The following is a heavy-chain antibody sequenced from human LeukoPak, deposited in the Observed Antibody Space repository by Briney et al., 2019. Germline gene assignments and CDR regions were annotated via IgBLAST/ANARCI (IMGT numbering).Heavy chain of an antibody. V-gene: IGHV1-3*01. J-gene: IGHJ3*02. CDR2: INADTGVR. D-gene: IGHD1-1*01. CDR3: AGDFNWASDI. Sequence: ASVKVSCKTSGYTFTINSMHWVRQAPGQRLEWMGWINADTGVRKYSENFQGRVTITTDTSARSAYMELSSLRSEDTAVYYCAGDFNWASDIWGQGTMVTVSS. CDR1: GYTFTINS.